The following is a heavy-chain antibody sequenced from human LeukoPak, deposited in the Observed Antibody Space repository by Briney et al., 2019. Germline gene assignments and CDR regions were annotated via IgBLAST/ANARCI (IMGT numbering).Heavy chain of an antibody. V-gene: IGHV3-23*01. CDR3: ATSGYTGYDRPN. CDR2: VSIRGSST. D-gene: IGHD5-12*01. CDR1: GFTFSSYA. J-gene: IGHJ4*02. Sequence: GGSLRLSCAASGFTFSSYAMSWVRQAPGKGPELVSVVSIRGSSTYYADSVKGRFTISRDNSKNTVYLQMNSLTAEDTAMYYCATSGYTGYDRPNWGQGILVTVSS.